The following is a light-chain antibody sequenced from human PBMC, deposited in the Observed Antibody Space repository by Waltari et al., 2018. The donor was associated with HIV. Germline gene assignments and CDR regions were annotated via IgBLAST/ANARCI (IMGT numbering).Light chain of an antibody. CDR2: DAS. CDR1: QDISNY. V-gene: IGKV1-33*01. J-gene: IGKJ4*01. CDR3: QQYDNLPLI. Sequence: DIQMTQSPSSLSASVGDRVTINCQASQDISNYLNWYQQKPGKAPKLLIYDASNLETGVPSRFSGSGSGTDFTFTISSLQPEDIATYYCQQYDNLPLIFGGGTKVEIK.